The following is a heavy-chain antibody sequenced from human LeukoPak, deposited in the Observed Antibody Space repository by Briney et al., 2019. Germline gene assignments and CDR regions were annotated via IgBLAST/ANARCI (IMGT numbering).Heavy chain of an antibody. Sequence: GRSLRLSCAASGFTFISYAMHWVRQAPGKGLEWVAVISYDGSNKYYADSVKGRFTISRDNSKNTLYLQMNSLRAEDTAVYYCARALWFGELRSYYYGMDVWGQGTTVTVSS. D-gene: IGHD3-10*01. V-gene: IGHV3-30*04. CDR2: ISYDGSNK. J-gene: IGHJ6*02. CDR1: GFTFISYA. CDR3: ARALWFGELRSYYYGMDV.